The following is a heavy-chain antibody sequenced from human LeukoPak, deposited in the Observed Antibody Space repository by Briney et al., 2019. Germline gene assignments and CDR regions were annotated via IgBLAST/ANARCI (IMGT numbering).Heavy chain of an antibody. V-gene: IGHV3-72*01. J-gene: IGHJ4*02. CDR2: STNKLNSYTT. CDR1: GFSFSDHY. Sequence: GGSLRLSCAASGFSFSDHYMDWVRQAPGEGLEWVGRSTNKLNSYTTQYAASVKGRFSISRDNAKNSLYLQMNSLRDEDTAVYYCAEGHSGTPFNYWGQGTLVTVSS. CDR3: AEGHSGTPFNY. D-gene: IGHD6-19*01.